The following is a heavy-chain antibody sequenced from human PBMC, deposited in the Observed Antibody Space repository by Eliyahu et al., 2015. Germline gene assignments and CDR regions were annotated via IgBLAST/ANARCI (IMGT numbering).Heavy chain of an antibody. CDR3: ARHSDSTSMVRGAVYYYLYGLDV. CDR1: GGPIRNYY. CDR2: IYYSGST. V-gene: IGHV4-59*08. D-gene: IGHD3-10*01. Sequence: QVQLQESGPGLVKPSETLSLTCTVSGGPIRNYYWSWIRQPPGKGLEXIGYIYYSGSTKYNPSLTSPVTISVDTPNNQFSLKLSSVTAADTAVYYCARHSDSTSMVRGAVYYYLYGLDVWGQGTTVTVSS. J-gene: IGHJ6*02.